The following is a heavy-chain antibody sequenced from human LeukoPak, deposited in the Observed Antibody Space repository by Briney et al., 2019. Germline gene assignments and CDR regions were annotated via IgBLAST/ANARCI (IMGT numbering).Heavy chain of an antibody. V-gene: IGHV4-39*07. D-gene: IGHD3-10*01. CDR1: GGSISSSSYY. Sequence: SETLSLTCTVSGGSISSSSYYWGWIRQPPGKGLEWIGSIYYSGSTYYNPSLKSRVTISVDTSKNQFSLKLSSVTAADTAVYYCARRKMYIYGSGSHTIIDYWGQGTLVTVSS. CDR2: IYYSGST. J-gene: IGHJ4*02. CDR3: ARRKMYIYGSGSHTIIDY.